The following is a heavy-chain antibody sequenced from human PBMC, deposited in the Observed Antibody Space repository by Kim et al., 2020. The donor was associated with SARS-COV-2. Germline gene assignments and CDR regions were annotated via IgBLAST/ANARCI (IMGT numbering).Heavy chain of an antibody. CDR3: ARWVTIFGVVKDYGLDV. D-gene: IGHD3-3*01. CDR2: VYHSGGA. V-gene: IGHV4-61*01. Sequence: SETLSLTCTVSGGSVSSGIYYWSWIRQPPGKGLEWIAYVYHSGGANYNPSLKSRVTISVDTSKNQFSLKLSSATAADTAVYYCARWVTIFGVVKDYGLDVWGQGTTVTVSS. CDR1: GGSVSSGIYY. J-gene: IGHJ6*02.